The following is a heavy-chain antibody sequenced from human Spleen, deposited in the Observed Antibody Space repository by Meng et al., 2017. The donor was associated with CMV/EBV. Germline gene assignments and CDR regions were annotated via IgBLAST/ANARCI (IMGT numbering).Heavy chain of an antibody. J-gene: IGHJ5*02. D-gene: IGHD1-26*01. V-gene: IGHV1-18*01. CDR3: ATGQYGTSFDP. CDR1: GYTFTSYD. CDR2: IRVYNGNA. Sequence: ASVKVSCKASGYTFTSYDISWVRQAPGQGLEWMGWIRVYNGNANYAQKFQGRASMTTDTSTTTAYLELRNLRYDDTAVYYCATGQYGTSFDPWGQGTLVTVSS.